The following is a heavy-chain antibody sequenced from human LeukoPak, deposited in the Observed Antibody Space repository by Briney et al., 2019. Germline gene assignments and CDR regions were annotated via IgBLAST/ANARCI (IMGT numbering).Heavy chain of an antibody. CDR1: GFTFSSYA. D-gene: IGHD3-10*01. CDR2: IKQDGSEK. CDR3: ACLWFGELLYRGAGYYYGMDV. Sequence: GGSLRLSCAASGFTFSSYAMSWVRQAPGKGLEWVANIKQDGSEKYYVDSVKGRFTISRDNAKNSLYLQMNSLRAEDTAVYYCACLWFGELLYRGAGYYYGMDVWGQGTTVTVSS. J-gene: IGHJ6*02. V-gene: IGHV3-7*01.